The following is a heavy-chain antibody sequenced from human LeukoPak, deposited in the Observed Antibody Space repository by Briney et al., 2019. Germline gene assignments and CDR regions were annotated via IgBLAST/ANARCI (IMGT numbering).Heavy chain of an antibody. CDR1: GGSFSGYY. D-gene: IGHD1-26*01. J-gene: IGHJ4*02. V-gene: IGHV4-34*01. CDR2: INHSGST. CDR3: ARSGGSYYDY. Sequence: SETLSLTCAVYGGSFSGYYWNWIRQPPGKGLEWIGEINHSGSTNYHPSLKSRVTISIDTSKNPFSLKLSSVTAADTAVYLCARSGGSYYDYWGQGTLVTVSS.